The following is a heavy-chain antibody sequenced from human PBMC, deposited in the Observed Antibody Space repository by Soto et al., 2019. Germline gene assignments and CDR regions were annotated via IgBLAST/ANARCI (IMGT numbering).Heavy chain of an antibody. Sequence: PVGSLRLSCAASGFTFSSYAMHWVRQAPGKGLEWVAVISYDGSNKYYADSVKGRFTISRDNSKNTLYLQMNSLRAEDTAVYYCARDAAIMTTMTTFFDYWGQGTLVTVSS. J-gene: IGHJ4*02. V-gene: IGHV3-30-3*01. CDR2: ISYDGSNK. CDR1: GFTFSSYA. CDR3: ARDAAIMTTMTTFFDY. D-gene: IGHD4-17*01.